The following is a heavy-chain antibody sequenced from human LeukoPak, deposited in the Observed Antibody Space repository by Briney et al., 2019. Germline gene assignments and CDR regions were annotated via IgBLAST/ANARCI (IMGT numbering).Heavy chain of an antibody. Sequence: GGSLRLSCAVSGFTFSSNAMSWVRQAPGKGLGWVSAISGSCGSTYYADSVKSRFTISRDNYKNTLYLQMTSLRAEDTAVHYCARNAGYDFQTYYYDYRHVWGKGTTVTVSS. CDR1: GFTFSSNA. D-gene: IGHD3-3*01. CDR2: ISGSCGST. V-gene: IGHV3-23*01. CDR3: ARNAGYDFQTYYYDYRHV. J-gene: IGHJ6*03.